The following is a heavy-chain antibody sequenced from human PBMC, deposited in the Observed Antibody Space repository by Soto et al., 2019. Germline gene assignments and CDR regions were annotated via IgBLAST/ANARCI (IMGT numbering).Heavy chain of an antibody. D-gene: IGHD1-26*01. CDR3: AKGAYSVSYFDY. V-gene: IGHV3-30*18. Sequence: QVQLVESGGGVVQPGRSLRLSCAASGFTFSSYGMHWVRQAPGKGLEGVTIISYDGSNKYYADSVKGRFTISRDNSKNTLYLQMNRLRAEDTAVYYCAKGAYSVSYFDYWGQGTLVSVSS. J-gene: IGHJ4*02. CDR1: GFTFSSYG. CDR2: ISYDGSNK.